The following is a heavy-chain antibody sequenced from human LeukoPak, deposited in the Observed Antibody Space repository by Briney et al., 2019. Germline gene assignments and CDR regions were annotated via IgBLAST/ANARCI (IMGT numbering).Heavy chain of an antibody. CDR1: GDTFTSYG. Sequence: ASVKVSCKTSGDTFTSYGISWVRQAPGQGLEWMGWISPYNGNTNYAQKFQGRVTMTTDTSTSTAYMELRSLRSDDTAVYYCAKDLRFLEWLLIPSAFDYWGQGTLVTVSS. V-gene: IGHV1-18*01. CDR2: ISPYNGNT. D-gene: IGHD3-3*01. CDR3: AKDLRFLEWLLIPSAFDY. J-gene: IGHJ4*02.